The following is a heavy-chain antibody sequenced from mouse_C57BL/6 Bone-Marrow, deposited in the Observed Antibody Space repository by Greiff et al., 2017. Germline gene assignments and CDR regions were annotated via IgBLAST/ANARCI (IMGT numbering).Heavy chain of an antibody. J-gene: IGHJ3*01. D-gene: IGHD2-5*01. Sequence: EVKLVESGGGLVKPGGSLKLSCAASGFTFSSYAMSWVRQTPEKRLEWVATISDGGSYTYYPDNVKGRFTISRDNAKNNLYLQMSHLKSEDTAMYYCARDRYSNYYTAWFAYWGQGTLVTVSA. CDR2: ISDGGSYT. CDR3: ARDRYSNYYTAWFAY. CDR1: GFTFSSYA. V-gene: IGHV5-4*01.